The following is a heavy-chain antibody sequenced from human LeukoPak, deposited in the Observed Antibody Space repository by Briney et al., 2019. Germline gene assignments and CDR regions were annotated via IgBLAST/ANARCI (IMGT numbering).Heavy chain of an antibody. CDR3: TTYRSGHY. CDR1: GFIFSGSD. V-gene: IGHV3-73*01. D-gene: IGHD6-19*01. Sequence: GGSLRLSCAASGFIFSGSDMHWVRQASGKGLEWVGRITTKANNYATAYGASVKGRFTISRDDSGNTAYLQMNSLKTEDTAVYYCTTYRSGHYWGQGTLVTVSS. J-gene: IGHJ4*02. CDR2: ITTKANNYAT.